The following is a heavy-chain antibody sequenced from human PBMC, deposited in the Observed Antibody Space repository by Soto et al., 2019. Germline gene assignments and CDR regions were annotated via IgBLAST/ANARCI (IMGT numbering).Heavy chain of an antibody. CDR3: AILYGDYVELFVGAVDI. Sequence: SEPLSLTCTVSGGSISCYYGSWILQPPGKGLEWIGYIYYSGSTNYNPSLKSRVTISVDTSKNQFSLKLSSVTAADTAVYYCAILYGDYVELFVGAVDIWGQGTMVTVSS. J-gene: IGHJ3*02. CDR2: IYYSGST. D-gene: IGHD4-17*01. V-gene: IGHV4-59*08. CDR1: GGSISCYY.